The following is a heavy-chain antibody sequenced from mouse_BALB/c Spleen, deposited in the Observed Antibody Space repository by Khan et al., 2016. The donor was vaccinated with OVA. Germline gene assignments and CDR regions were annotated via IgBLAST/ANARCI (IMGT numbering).Heavy chain of an antibody. J-gene: IGHJ1*01. Sequence: QIQLVQSGPELKKPVETVKISCKASDYTFTNYGMNWVRQAPGKGLKWMGWINTYTGEPTYADDFKGRFAFPLETSASTAYLQINILKNEDTATSRLARKNYSYDRYFDVWGAGTTVTVSS. CDR3: ARKNYSYDRYFDV. D-gene: IGHD2-12*01. CDR2: INTYTGEP. CDR1: DYTFTNYG. V-gene: IGHV9-3-1*01.